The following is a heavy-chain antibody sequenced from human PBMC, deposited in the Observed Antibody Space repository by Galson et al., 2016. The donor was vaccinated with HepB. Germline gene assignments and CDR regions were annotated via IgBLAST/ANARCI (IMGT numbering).Heavy chain of an antibody. J-gene: IGHJ4*02. Sequence: LRLSCAASGFTFGNYVMSWVRQAPGKGLEWVSSITNIGGNTYYADSVKGRFTISRDNSKNTLYLQMGSLRAEDTALYYCAKVDCGGDCKRFDYWGQGTLVTVSS. CDR1: GFTFGNYV. V-gene: IGHV3-23*01. CDR3: AKVDCGGDCKRFDY. D-gene: IGHD2-21*02. CDR2: ITNIGGNT.